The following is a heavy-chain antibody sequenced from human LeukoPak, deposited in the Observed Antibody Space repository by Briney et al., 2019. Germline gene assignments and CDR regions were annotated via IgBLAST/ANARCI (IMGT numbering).Heavy chain of an antibody. CDR3: SRENGAFSPFGY. D-gene: IGHD2-8*01. J-gene: IGHJ4*02. Sequence: SETLSLTCAVFGGSFSAYYWSWVRQPPGQGLEWIGEISLSGLTNYNPSLKSRVTMALDKSKNHLSLNLTSVTAADTAVYYCSRENGAFSPFGYWGQGTLVTVPS. V-gene: IGHV4-34*01. CDR1: GGSFSAYY. CDR2: ISLSGLT.